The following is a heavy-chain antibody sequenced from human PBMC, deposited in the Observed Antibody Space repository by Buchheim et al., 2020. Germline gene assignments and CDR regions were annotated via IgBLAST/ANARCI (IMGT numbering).Heavy chain of an antibody. V-gene: IGHV4-39*01. CDR2: ISYSGST. CDR3: ARQDSSGQNGSFDY. CDR1: GGSISSSSYY. J-gene: IGHJ4*02. Sequence: QLQLQESGPGLVKPSETLSLTCTVSGGSISSSSYYWGWIRQPPGKGLEWIGSISYSGSTYYNPSLKSRVTISVDTSKNQFSLKLSSVTAADTAVYYCARQDSSGQNGSFDYWGQGTL. D-gene: IGHD6-19*01.